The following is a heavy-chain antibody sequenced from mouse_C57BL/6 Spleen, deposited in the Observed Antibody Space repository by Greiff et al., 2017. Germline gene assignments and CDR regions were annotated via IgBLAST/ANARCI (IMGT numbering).Heavy chain of an antibody. CDR2: IDPSDSYT. Sequence: QVQLQQPGAELVKPGASVKLSCKASGYTFTSYWMQWVKQRPGQGLEWIGEIDPSDSYTNYNQKFKGKATLTVDTSSSTAYMQLSSLTSEDSAVYYCASEGHWGQGTLVTVSA. J-gene: IGHJ3*01. CDR1: GYTFTSYW. CDR3: ASEGH. V-gene: IGHV1-50*01.